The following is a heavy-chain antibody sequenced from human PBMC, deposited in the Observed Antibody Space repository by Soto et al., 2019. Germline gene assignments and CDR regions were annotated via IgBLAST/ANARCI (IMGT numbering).Heavy chain of an antibody. Sequence: EVQLVESGGGLVKPGGSLRLSCAASGFTFSTYTMNWVRQAPGKGLEWVSSISSSSTYIYYADSLKGRFTISRDNAKNSLYLQMNSLRAEDTAMYYCARDRLSSTSCQFTVDSWGQGILVTVSS. CDR1: GFTFSTYT. J-gene: IGHJ4*02. CDR3: ARDRLSSTSCQFTVDS. CDR2: ISSSSTYI. D-gene: IGHD2-2*01. V-gene: IGHV3-21*01.